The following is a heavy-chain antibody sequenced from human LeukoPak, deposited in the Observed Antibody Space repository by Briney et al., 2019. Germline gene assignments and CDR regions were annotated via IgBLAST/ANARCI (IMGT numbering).Heavy chain of an antibody. CDR3: AKGVGIVVVVAADY. J-gene: IGHJ4*02. CDR1: GFTFSSYA. V-gene: IGHV3-23*01. CDR2: ISGSGGST. Sequence: GGSLRLSCAASGFTFSSYAMSWVRQAPGKGLEWVSAISGSGGSTYYADSVKGRFTISRDNSKNTLYLQVNSLRAEDTAVYYCAKGVGIVVVVAADYWGQGTLVTVSS. D-gene: IGHD2-15*01.